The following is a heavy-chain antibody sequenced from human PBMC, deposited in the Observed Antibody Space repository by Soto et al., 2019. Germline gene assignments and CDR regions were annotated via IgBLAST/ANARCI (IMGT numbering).Heavy chain of an antibody. J-gene: IGHJ6*02. D-gene: IGHD1-7*01. Sequence: ASVKVSCKASGYTFTSYAMHWVRQAPGQRLEWMGWINAGIGNTKYSQKFQGRVTITRDESTSTAYMELSSLRSEDTAVYYCARGGRSTGTTRYYYYGLDVWGQGIMVTVAS. CDR1: GYTFTSYA. CDR2: INAGIGNT. V-gene: IGHV1-3*01. CDR3: ARGGRSTGTTRYYYYGLDV.